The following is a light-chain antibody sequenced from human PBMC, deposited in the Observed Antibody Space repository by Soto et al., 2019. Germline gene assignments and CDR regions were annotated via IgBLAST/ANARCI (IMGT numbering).Light chain of an antibody. CDR2: GAS. CDR1: QDIRTS. Sequence: DIQMNQSPSSLSASVGARVSITCQARQDIRTSLSWFQQKPGRAPKLLIYGASNLETGVLSTFKGGESATGFTYTISCQQPEDIATYYCQQYDNLPPFTFGPGTKVDIK. J-gene: IGKJ3*01. V-gene: IGKV1-33*01. CDR3: QQYDNLPPFT.